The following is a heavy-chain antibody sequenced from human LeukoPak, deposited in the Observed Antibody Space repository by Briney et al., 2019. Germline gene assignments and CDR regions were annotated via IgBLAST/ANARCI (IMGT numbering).Heavy chain of an antibody. CDR2: ISSSSSTI. CDR3: ARDERWSYFDY. CDR1: GFTFSSYS. D-gene: IGHD4-23*01. J-gene: IGHJ4*02. Sequence: RGCLRLSCAASGFTFSSYSMNWVRQAPGKGLEWVSYISSSSSTIYYADSVKGRFTISRDNAKNSLYLQMNSLRAEDTAVYYCARDERWSYFDYWGQGTLVTVSS. V-gene: IGHV3-48*04.